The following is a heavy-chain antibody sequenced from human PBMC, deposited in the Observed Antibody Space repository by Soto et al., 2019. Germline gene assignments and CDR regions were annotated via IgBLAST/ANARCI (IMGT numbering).Heavy chain of an antibody. J-gene: IGHJ6*02. CDR2: ISYDGSNK. D-gene: IGHD2-8*01. CDR3: AKDRDIVLMVYAMSYYYGMDV. Sequence: QVQLVESGGGVVQPGRSLRLSCAASGFTFSSYGMHWVRQAPGKGLEWVAVISYDGSNKYYADSVKGRFTISRDNSKNTLYLQMNSLRAEDTAVYYCAKDRDIVLMVYAMSYYYGMDVWGQGTTVTVSS. CDR1: GFTFSSYG. V-gene: IGHV3-30*18.